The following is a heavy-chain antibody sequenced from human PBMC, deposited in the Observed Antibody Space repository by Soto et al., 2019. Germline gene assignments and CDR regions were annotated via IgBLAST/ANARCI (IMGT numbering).Heavy chain of an antibody. CDR1: GDTVSSNSVA. CDR2: TYYRSRWYS. CDR3: ARSEEDSDYYYYGMDV. J-gene: IGHJ6*02. Sequence: QVQLQQSGTGLVKPSQTLSLTCVGSGDTVSSNSVAWNWVRQSPSRGLEWLGRTYYRSRWYSDYAVSVRSRIDINADTSKNQVSLQLNSVTPEDTAVYYCARSEEDSDYYYYGMDVWGQGTTVTVSS. D-gene: IGHD2-15*01. V-gene: IGHV6-1*01.